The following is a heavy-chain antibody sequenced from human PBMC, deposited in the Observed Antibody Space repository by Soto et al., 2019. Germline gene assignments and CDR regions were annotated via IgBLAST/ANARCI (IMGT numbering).Heavy chain of an antibody. CDR3: ARLVACSGGSCRFDP. CDR2: INYRGTT. J-gene: IGHJ5*02. CDR1: GGSISSSNYY. D-gene: IGHD2-15*01. Sequence: QLQLQESGPGLVTPSETLSLTCTVSGGSISSSNYYWAWIRQPPGKGLEWIGSINYRGTTYYIASLKSRVIISIDTSKNQFSLRVNSVTAADTAVYYCARLVACSGGSCRFDPWGQGTLVTVSS. V-gene: IGHV4-39*01.